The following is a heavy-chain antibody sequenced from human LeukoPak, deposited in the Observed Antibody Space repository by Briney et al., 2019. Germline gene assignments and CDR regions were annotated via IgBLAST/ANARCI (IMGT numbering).Heavy chain of an antibody. CDR2: ISYDGINK. Sequence: PGGSLRLSCAASGFTFSSYIMHWVRQTPGKGLEWVAVISYDGINKYYADSVKGRFTISRDNSNNTLYLQMNSLRAEDTAVYYCASTIVVPSRGFDYWGQGTLVTVSS. V-gene: IGHV3-30*04. D-gene: IGHD2-21*01. CDR1: GFTFSSYI. J-gene: IGHJ4*02. CDR3: ASTIVVPSRGFDY.